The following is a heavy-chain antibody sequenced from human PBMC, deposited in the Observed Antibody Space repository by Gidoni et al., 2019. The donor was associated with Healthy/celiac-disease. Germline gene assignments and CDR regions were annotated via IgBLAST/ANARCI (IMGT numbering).Heavy chain of an antibody. CDR1: GFTFSSYS. V-gene: IGHV3-48*01. Sequence: EVQLVESGGGLVQPGGSLRLSCAASGFTFSSYSMNWVRQAPGKGLEWVSYISSSSSTIYYADSVKGRFTISRDNAKNSLYLQMNSLRAEDTAVYYCTTRYYDSSGNIDYWGQGTLVTVSS. CDR3: TTRYYDSSGNIDY. J-gene: IGHJ4*02. D-gene: IGHD3-22*01. CDR2: ISSSSSTI.